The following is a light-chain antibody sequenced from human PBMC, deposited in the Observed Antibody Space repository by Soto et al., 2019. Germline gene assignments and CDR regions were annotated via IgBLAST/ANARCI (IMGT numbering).Light chain of an antibody. CDR2: DVS. J-gene: IGLJ1*01. CDR3: GSYTSSSTPYV. V-gene: IGLV2-14*01. Sequence: LTQPASVSGSPGQSITISCTGTSSDVGGYNYVSWYQQHPGKAPKLMIYDVSSRPSGVSNRFSGAKSGNTASLTISGLQTEDEADYYCGSYTSSSTPYVFGTGTKVTVL. CDR1: SSDVGGYNY.